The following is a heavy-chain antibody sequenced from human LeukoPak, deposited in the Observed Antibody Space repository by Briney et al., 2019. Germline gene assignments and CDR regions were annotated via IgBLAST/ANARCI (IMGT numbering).Heavy chain of an antibody. J-gene: IGHJ5*02. Sequence: GESLKISCKGSGYSFTSYWIGWVRQMPGKGLEWMGIIYPGDSETRYSPSFQGQVTISAVKSINTAYLQWSSLKASDTAMYYCAKDYYGSGSWFDPWGQGTLVTVSS. CDR2: IYPGDSET. CDR3: AKDYYGSGSWFDP. D-gene: IGHD3-10*01. CDR1: GYSFTSYW. V-gene: IGHV5-51*01.